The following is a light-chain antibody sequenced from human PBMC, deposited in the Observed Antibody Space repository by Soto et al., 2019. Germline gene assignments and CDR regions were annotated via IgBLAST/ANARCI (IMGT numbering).Light chain of an antibody. Sequence: QSALTQPRSVSGSPGQSVTISCTGTSSDVGGYNYVSWYQQHPGKAPKLMIYDVSKGPSGVPDRFSGSKSGNTASLTISGLQAEDEADYYCCSYAGSYPSYVFGTGTKVTVL. J-gene: IGLJ1*01. CDR3: CSYAGSYPSYV. V-gene: IGLV2-11*01. CDR2: DVS. CDR1: SSDVGGYNY.